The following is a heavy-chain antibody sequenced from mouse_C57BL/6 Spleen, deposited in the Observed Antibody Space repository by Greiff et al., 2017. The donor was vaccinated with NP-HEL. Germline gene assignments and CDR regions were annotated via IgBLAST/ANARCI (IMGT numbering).Heavy chain of an antibody. CDR2: IYPGDGDT. J-gene: IGHJ1*03. Sequence: VQLQQSGAELVKPGASVKISCKASGYAFSSYWMNWVKQRPGKGLEWIGQIYPGDGDTNYNGKFKGKATLTADKSSSTAYMQLSSLTSDDSAVYFCARDYYGSSHWYFDVWGTGTTVTVSS. V-gene: IGHV1-80*01. D-gene: IGHD1-1*01. CDR1: GYAFSSYW. CDR3: ARDYYGSSHWYFDV.